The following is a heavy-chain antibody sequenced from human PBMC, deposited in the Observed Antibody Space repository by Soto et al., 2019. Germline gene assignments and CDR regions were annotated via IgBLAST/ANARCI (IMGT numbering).Heavy chain of an antibody. CDR3: ARNRIYCGGDCYTFDY. D-gene: IGHD2-21*02. J-gene: IGHJ4*02. V-gene: IGHV1-69*06. Sequence: ASVKVSCKASGGTFSSYAISWVRQAPGQGLEWMGGIIPIFGTANYAQKFQGRVTITADKSTSTAYMELSSLRSEDTAVYYCARNRIYCGGDCYTFDYWGQGTLVTVSS. CDR2: IIPIFGTA. CDR1: GGTFSSYA.